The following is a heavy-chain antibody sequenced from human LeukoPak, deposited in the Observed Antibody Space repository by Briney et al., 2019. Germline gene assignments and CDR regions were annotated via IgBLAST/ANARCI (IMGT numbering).Heavy chain of an antibody. CDR1: GFTFSSYG. Sequence: GGSLRLSCAASGFTFSSYGMHWVRQAPGKGLEWVAFIRYDGSNKYYADSVKGRFTISRDNSKNTLCLQMNSLRAEDTAVYYCAKEDSGYSYGLGEPFDYWGQGTLVTVSS. CDR2: IRYDGSNK. V-gene: IGHV3-30*02. J-gene: IGHJ4*02. CDR3: AKEDSGYSYGLGEPFDY. D-gene: IGHD5-18*01.